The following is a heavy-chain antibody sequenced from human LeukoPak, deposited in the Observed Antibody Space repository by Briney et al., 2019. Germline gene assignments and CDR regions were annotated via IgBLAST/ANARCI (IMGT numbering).Heavy chain of an antibody. CDR3: AREGIMEYYGMDV. V-gene: IGHV3-53*01. D-gene: IGHD3-16*01. CDR2: IYSGGST. CDR1: GFTVGSNY. J-gene: IGHJ6*02. Sequence: GGSLRLSCAASGFTVGSNYMSWVRQAPGKGLEWVSVIYSGGSTYYADSVKGRFTFSRDNSKNTLYLQMNSLRAEDTAVYYCAREGIMEYYGMDVWGQGITVTVSS.